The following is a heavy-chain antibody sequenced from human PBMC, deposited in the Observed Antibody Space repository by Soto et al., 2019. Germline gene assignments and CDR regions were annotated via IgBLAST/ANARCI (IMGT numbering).Heavy chain of an antibody. D-gene: IGHD6-25*01. Sequence: QVQLVQSGAEVKKPGASVKVSCKASGYTFTGYYIHWVRQAPGQGLEWMGWINPNSGGTSYAQKFQGWVTMTRDTSLNTAYMELSRLKSDDTAVYYCASDRTDLEIAADPYYDYWGQGTLVTVSS. CDR3: ASDRTDLEIAADPYYDY. CDR1: GYTFTGYY. CDR2: INPNSGGT. J-gene: IGHJ4*02. V-gene: IGHV1-2*04.